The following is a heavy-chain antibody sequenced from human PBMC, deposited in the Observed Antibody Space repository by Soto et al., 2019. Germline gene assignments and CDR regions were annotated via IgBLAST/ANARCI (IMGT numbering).Heavy chain of an antibody. Sequence: PSETLSLTCAVYGGSFSGYYWSWIRQPPGKGLEWIGEINHSGSTNYNPSHKSRVTISVDTSKNQFSLKLSSVTAADTAVYYCARTVSTYYYYMDVWGKGTTVTVSS. CDR2: INHSGST. CDR1: GGSFSGYY. CDR3: ARTVSTYYYYMDV. V-gene: IGHV4-34*01. J-gene: IGHJ6*03. D-gene: IGHD2-8*01.